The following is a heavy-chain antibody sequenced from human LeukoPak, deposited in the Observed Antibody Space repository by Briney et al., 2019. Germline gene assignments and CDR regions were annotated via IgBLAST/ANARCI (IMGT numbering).Heavy chain of an antibody. CDR2: IRYDGSNK. CDR1: GFTFSSYG. D-gene: IGHD2-21*02. J-gene: IGHJ4*02. V-gene: IGHV3-30*02. CDR3: AKLLGDHTDYFDY. Sequence: GGPLRLSCAASGFTFSSYGMHWVRQAPGKVLEWVAFIRYDGSNKYYADSVKGRFTISRDNSKNTLYLQMNSLRAEDTAVYYCAKLLGDHTDYFDYWGQGTLVTVSS.